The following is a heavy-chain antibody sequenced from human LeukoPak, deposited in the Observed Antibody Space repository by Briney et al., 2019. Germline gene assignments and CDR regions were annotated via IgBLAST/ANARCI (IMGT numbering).Heavy chain of an antibody. CDR3: ARGEAARDGYNSEGPFYFDY. Sequence: SETLSLTCAVYGGPFSDYYWSWIRQPPGKGLEWIGKINHSGSTNYRPSLKSRVTISIDTSKNQFSLKLKSMTAADTAVYYCARGEAARDGYNSEGPFYFDYWGQGTLVTVSS. V-gene: IGHV4-34*01. J-gene: IGHJ4*02. D-gene: IGHD5-24*01. CDR1: GGPFSDYY. CDR2: INHSGST.